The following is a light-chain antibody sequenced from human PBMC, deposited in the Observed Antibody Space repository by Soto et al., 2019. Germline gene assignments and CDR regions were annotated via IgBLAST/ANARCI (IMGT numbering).Light chain of an antibody. CDR1: QNLSSNY. J-gene: IGKJ1*01. Sequence: EVVLTQAPGTLSLSPGERATLSCRASQNLSSNYLAWYQQKPGQAPRLLIYGASSRATGIPDRFSGSGSGTDFTLTISRLEPEDFAVYYCHQYSSSTKTFGQGTKVEIK. CDR3: HQYSSSTKT. CDR2: GAS. V-gene: IGKV3-20*01.